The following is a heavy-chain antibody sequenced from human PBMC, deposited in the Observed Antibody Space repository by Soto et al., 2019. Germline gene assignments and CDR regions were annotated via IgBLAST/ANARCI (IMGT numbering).Heavy chain of an antibody. CDR3: ASAILVGPTGWFDL. CDR1: GFTFSDYY. Sequence: QVQLVESGGGLVKPGGSVRLSCAASGFTFSDYYMSWIRQAPGKGLECVSDINSGGGYTNYADSVKGRFTISRDNAKNSLYLQMNSVRAEDTAVYYCASAILVGPTGWFDLWGQGTLVTVSS. CDR2: INSGGGYT. J-gene: IGHJ5*02. V-gene: IGHV3-11*05. D-gene: IGHD2-15*01.